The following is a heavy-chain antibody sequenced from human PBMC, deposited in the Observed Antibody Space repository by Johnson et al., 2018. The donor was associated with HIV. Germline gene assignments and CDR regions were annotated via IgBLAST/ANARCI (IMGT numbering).Heavy chain of an antibody. CDR1: GFTVSSNY. V-gene: IGHV3-66*02. D-gene: IGHD1-26*01. CDR2: LYSDGGT. Sequence: VQLVESGGGLVQPGGSLRLSCAASGFTVSSNYMSWVRQAPGKGLAWVSVLYSDGGTYYADSVKGRFTISRDNSKNTLYLQMNSLRADDTAVYYCARDGGSTRGDAFDIWGQGTMVTVSS. J-gene: IGHJ3*02. CDR3: ARDGGSTRGDAFDI.